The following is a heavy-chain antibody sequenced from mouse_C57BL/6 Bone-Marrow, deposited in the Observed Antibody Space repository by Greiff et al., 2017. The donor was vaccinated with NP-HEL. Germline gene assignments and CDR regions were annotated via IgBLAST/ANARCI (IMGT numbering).Heavy chain of an antibody. Sequence: EVQLQQSGPELVKPGASVKISCKASGYTFTDYYMNWVKQSHGKSLEWIGDINPNNGGTSYNQKFKGKATLTVDKSSRTAYMELRSLTSEDSAVYYCATTDYVDYWGQGTTLTVSS. V-gene: IGHV1-26*01. CDR3: ATTDYVDY. CDR2: INPNNGGT. CDR1: GYTFTDYY. J-gene: IGHJ2*01. D-gene: IGHD4-1*02.